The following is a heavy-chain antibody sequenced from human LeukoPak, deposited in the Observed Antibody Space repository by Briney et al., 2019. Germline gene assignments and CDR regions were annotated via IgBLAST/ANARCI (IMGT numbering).Heavy chain of an antibody. V-gene: IGHV4-30-4*08. Sequence: TTSETLSLTCTVSGGSISSGDYYWSWIRQPPGKGLEWIGYIYYSGSTYYNPSLKSRVTISVDTFKNQFSLKLSSVTAADAAVYYCARVGYYDSSGYPNWGQGTLVTVSS. J-gene: IGHJ4*02. D-gene: IGHD3-22*01. CDR1: GGSISSGDYY. CDR3: ARVGYYDSSGYPN. CDR2: IYYSGST.